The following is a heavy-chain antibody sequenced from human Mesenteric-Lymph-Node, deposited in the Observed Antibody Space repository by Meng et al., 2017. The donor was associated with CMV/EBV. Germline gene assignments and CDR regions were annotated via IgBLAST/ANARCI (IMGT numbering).Heavy chain of an antibody. CDR2: ISHSGST. D-gene: IGHD2-21*02. V-gene: IGHV4-34*01. J-gene: IGHJ4*02. Sequence: LTCGACGGSFSGYCWGWIRQPPGKGLEWIGEISHSGSTNYNPSLKSRVTISIDTSTNQFSLNLNSVTAADTAVYYCARGSPMTVFDYWGQGLLVTVSS. CDR3: ARGSPMTVFDY. CDR1: GGSFSGYC.